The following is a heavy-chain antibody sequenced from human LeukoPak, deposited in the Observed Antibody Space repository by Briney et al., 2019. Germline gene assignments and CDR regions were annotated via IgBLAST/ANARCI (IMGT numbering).Heavy chain of an antibody. CDR2: ISSSSSTI. J-gene: IGHJ6*03. CDR3: ARDQVVVTAIMIYYYYYYTDV. V-gene: IGHV3-48*01. Sequence: GGTLRLSCAASGFTFSSYSMNWVRQAPGKGLEWVSYISSSSSTIYYADSVKGRFTISRDNAKNSLYLQMNSLRAEDTAVYYCARDQVVVTAIMIYYYYYYTDVWGKGTTVTVSS. D-gene: IGHD2-21*02. CDR1: GFTFSSYS.